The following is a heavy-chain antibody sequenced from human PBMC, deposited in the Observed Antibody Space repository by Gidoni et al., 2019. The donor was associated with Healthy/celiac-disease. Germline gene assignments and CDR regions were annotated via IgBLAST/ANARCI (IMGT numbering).Heavy chain of an antibody. Sequence: QVQLQQWGAGLLKPSETLSLTCAVYGGSFSGYYWSWIRQPPGKGLEWIGEINHSGSTNYNPSLKSRVTISVDTSKNQFYLKLSSVTAADTAVYYCARARYSYGDYWGQGTLVTVSS. CDR3: ARARYSYGDY. D-gene: IGHD5-18*01. CDR2: INHSGST. J-gene: IGHJ4*02. V-gene: IGHV4-34*01. CDR1: GGSFSGYY.